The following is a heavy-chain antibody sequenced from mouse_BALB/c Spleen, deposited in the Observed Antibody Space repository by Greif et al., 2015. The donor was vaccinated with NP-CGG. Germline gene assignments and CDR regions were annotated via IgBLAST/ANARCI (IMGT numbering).Heavy chain of an antibody. Sequence: EVKLMESGGGLVQPGGSLRLSCATSGFTFTDYYMSWVRQPPGKALEWLCFIRNKANGYTTEYSASVKGRFTISRGNSQSILYLQMNTLRAEDSATYYCARDYRYYAMDYWGQGTSVTVSS. V-gene: IGHV7-3*02. J-gene: IGHJ4*01. CDR1: GFTFTDYY. D-gene: IGHD2-14*01. CDR2: IRNKANGYTT. CDR3: ARDYRYYAMDY.